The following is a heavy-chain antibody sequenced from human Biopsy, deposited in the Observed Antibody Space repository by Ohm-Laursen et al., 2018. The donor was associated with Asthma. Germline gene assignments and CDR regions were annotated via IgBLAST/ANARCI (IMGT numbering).Heavy chain of an antibody. D-gene: IGHD2-15*01. CDR2: ISGYNGDT. J-gene: IGHJ5*02. Sequence: GSSVKVSCKASGYTFSNYAISWVRQAPGQGLEWMGWISGYNGDTKFAQNVKGRLSLTTDTSTSTAYMELRSLTFDDTAVYYCVRDKVVVVPGSKGPTDWFDPWGQGTLVTVSS. CDR3: VRDKVVVVPGSKGPTDWFDP. V-gene: IGHV1-18*04. CDR1: GYTFSNYA.